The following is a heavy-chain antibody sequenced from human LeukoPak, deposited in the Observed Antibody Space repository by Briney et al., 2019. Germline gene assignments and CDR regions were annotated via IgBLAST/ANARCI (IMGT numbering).Heavy chain of an antibody. CDR1: GGSISSGGYS. Sequence: SETLSLTCAVSGGSISSGGYSWTWLRQPPGKGLEWIGYIYYSGSTNYNPSLKSRVTISVDTSKNQFSLKLSSVTAADTAVYYCTRGSIAYYYMDVWGKGTTVTISS. V-gene: IGHV4-61*08. J-gene: IGHJ6*03. CDR2: IYYSGST. CDR3: TRGSIAYYYMDV. D-gene: IGHD3-22*01.